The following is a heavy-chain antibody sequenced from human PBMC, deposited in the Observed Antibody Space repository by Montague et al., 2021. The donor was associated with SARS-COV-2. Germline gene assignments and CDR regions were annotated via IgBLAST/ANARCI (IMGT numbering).Heavy chain of an antibody. CDR3: VRYSGWFYFDF. J-gene: IGHJ4*02. Sequence: CAISGDSVSSNSVAWSWIRQSPSGGLEWLGRTYYRSKWYSDYAPSVRGRLTVNPDASKNELSLELNYATPEDTAVYYCVRYSGWFYFDFWGQGTLVTVSS. V-gene: IGHV6-1*01. D-gene: IGHD6-19*01. CDR1: GDSVSSNSVA. CDR2: TYYRSKWYS.